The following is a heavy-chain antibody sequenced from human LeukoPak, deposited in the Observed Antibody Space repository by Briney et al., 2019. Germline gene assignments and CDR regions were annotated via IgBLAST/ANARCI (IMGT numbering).Heavy chain of an antibody. V-gene: IGHV3-30*02. Sequence: PGGSLRLSCAASGFTFSSYGMHWVRQAPGKGLEWVAFIRYDGSNKYYADSVKGRFTISRDNSKNTLYLQMGSLRAEDMAVYYCARGGPYYGSGSYYKKALSAPIDYWGQGTLVTVSS. CDR3: ARGGPYYGSGSYYKKALSAPIDY. J-gene: IGHJ4*02. D-gene: IGHD3-10*01. CDR1: GFTFSSYG. CDR2: IRYDGSNK.